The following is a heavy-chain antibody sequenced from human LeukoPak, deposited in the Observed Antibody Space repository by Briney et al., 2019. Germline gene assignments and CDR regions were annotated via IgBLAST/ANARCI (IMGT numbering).Heavy chain of an antibody. Sequence: PGGSLRLSCAASGFTFSSYGMSWVRQAPGKGLEWVSAISGSGGSTYYADSVKGRFTISRDNSKNTLYLQMNSLRAEDTAVYYCAISPRIVVVPAASYWGQGTLVTVSS. CDR2: ISGSGGST. J-gene: IGHJ4*02. D-gene: IGHD2-2*01. CDR3: AISPRIVVVPAASY. CDR1: GFTFSSYG. V-gene: IGHV3-23*01.